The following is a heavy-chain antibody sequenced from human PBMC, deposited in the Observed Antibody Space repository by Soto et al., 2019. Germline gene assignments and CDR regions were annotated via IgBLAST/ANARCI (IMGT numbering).Heavy chain of an antibody. J-gene: IGHJ6*02. Sequence: QVQLVESGGGVVQPGRSRRLSCAAPGFTFSSIAMHGVGQAQGKGRGWVAVISYDGSNKYYADSVKGRFTISRDNSKNTLYLQMNSLRAEDTAVYYCARDLYSNYYYYGMDVWGQGTTVTVSS. D-gene: IGHD4-4*01. CDR1: GFTFSSIA. V-gene: IGHV3-30-3*01. CDR3: ARDLYSNYYYYGMDV. CDR2: ISYDGSNK.